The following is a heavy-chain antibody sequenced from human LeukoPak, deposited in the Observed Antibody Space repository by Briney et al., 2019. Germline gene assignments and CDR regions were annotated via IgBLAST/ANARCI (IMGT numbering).Heavy chain of an antibody. CDR2: IYYSGST. V-gene: IGHV4-39*01. D-gene: IGHD2-2*01. Sequence: RTSETLSLTCTVSGGSISSSSYFWDWIRQPPGKGLEWIGYIYYSGSTYYNPSLKSRVTISVDTSKNQFSLELSSVTAADTAVYYCARQTRDCSSASCQIDYWGQGTLVTVSS. J-gene: IGHJ4*02. CDR1: GGSISSSSYF. CDR3: ARQTRDCSSASCQIDY.